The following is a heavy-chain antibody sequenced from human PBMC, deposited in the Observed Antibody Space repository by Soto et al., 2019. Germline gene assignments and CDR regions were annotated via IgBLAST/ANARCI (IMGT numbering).Heavy chain of an antibody. CDR3: ARGGATTPDYYYGMDV. Sequence: SQTLSLTCAISGDRFSSNSAAWNWIRQSPSRGLEWLGRTYYRSKWYNDYAVSVKSRITINPDTSKNQFSLQLNSVTPEDTAVYYCARGGATTPDYYYGMDVWGQGTTVTVSS. D-gene: IGHD1-26*01. J-gene: IGHJ6*02. V-gene: IGHV6-1*01. CDR2: TYYRSKWYN. CDR1: GDRFSSNSAA.